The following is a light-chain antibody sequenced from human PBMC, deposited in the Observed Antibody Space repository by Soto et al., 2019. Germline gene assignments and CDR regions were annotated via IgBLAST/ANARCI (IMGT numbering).Light chain of an antibody. CDR2: KAS. V-gene: IGKV1-5*03. J-gene: IGKJ2*01. CDR3: QQYNTYSGYI. Sequence: DIQMTQSPSTLSASVGDRVTITCRASQSVSSWLAWYQHKPGKTPKLLIYKASTLESGVPSRFSGSGSGTEFTLTIRSLQPDDFANYYCQQYNTYSGYIFGQGTKLEIK. CDR1: QSVSSW.